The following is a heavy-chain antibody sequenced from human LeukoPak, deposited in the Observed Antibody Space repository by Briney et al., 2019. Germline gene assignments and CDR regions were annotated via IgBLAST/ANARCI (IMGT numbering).Heavy chain of an antibody. J-gene: IGHJ4*02. Sequence: GGTLRLSCAASGFTFSNYGMNWVRQAPGKGLEWVSGIIPSGGTTYYADSVKGRFTISRDNSQNTMYLQMNSLRAEDTALYFCAKDSGWILFDDWGQGTLVTVSS. CDR2: IIPSGGTT. CDR3: AKDSGWILFDD. V-gene: IGHV3-23*01. D-gene: IGHD2-2*03. CDR1: GFTFSNYG.